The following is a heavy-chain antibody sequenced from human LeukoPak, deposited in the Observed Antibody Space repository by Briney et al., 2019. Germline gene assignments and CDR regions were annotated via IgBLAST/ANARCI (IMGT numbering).Heavy chain of an antibody. Sequence: SETLSLTCAVFGGSFSGYYCTWIRQPPGKGLEWIGEIHPSGSTNYNPSLQRRVSISVDTSKNQFSLNVTSVTGADTAVYYCARTSGFFDSSGFYQQNPYYFQYWGQGVLVTVSS. CDR3: ARTSGFFDSSGFYQQNPYYFQY. D-gene: IGHD3-22*01. V-gene: IGHV4-34*01. CDR2: IHPSGST. J-gene: IGHJ4*02. CDR1: GGSFSGYY.